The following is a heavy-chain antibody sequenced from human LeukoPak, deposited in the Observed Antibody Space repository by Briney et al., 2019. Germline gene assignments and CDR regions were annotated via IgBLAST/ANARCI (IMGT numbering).Heavy chain of an antibody. CDR2: IYYSGSP. Sequence: SETLSLTCTVSGGSISSSSYYWGWIRQPPGKGLEWIGSIYYSGSPYYNPSLKSRVTISVDTSKKQFSLKLSSVTAADTAVYYCASWYDFWSGYSNYYYYMDVWGKGTTVTVSS. V-gene: IGHV4-39*07. J-gene: IGHJ6*03. CDR3: ASWYDFWSGYSNYYYYMDV. D-gene: IGHD3-3*01. CDR1: GGSISSSSYY.